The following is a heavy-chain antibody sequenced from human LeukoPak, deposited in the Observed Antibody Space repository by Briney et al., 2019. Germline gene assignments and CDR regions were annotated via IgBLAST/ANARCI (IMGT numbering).Heavy chain of an antibody. D-gene: IGHD3-16*02. Sequence: ASVKVSCKASGYTFTSYGISWVQQAPGQGLEWMGWISAYNGNTNYAQKLQGRVTMTTDTSTSTAYMELRSLRSDDTAVYYCARRFGYDYVWGSYRPKGNAFDIWGQGTMVTVSS. CDR1: GYTFTSYG. CDR3: ARRFGYDYVWGSYRPKGNAFDI. J-gene: IGHJ3*02. V-gene: IGHV1-18*01. CDR2: ISAYNGNT.